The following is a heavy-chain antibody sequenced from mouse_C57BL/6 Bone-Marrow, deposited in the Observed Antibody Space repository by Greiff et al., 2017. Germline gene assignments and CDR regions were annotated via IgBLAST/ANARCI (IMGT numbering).Heavy chain of an antibody. CDR2: IDPSDSYT. CDR1: GYTFTSYW. V-gene: IGHV1-69*01. J-gene: IGHJ4*01. D-gene: IGHD4-1*01. Sequence: QVQLQQPGAELVMPGASVKLSCKASGYTFTSYWMHWVKQRPGQGLEWIGEIDPSDSYTNYNQKFKGKSTLTVDKSSSTAYMQLSSLTSEDSAVYYCARRTGTVPYYYAMDYWGQGTSVTVSS. CDR3: ARRTGTVPYYYAMDY.